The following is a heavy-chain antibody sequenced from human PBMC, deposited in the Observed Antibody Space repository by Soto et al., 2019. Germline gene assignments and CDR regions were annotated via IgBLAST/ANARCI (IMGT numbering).Heavy chain of an antibody. Sequence: QLQLQESGPGLVKPSETLSLTCTVSGGSISSSSYYWGWIRQPPGKGLEWIGSIYYSGSTYNNPSTNSRVTISVDTSKNQFSLKLSSVTAPDTAVYYCAGMITFGGVIVMGGQGTLVTVSS. CDR3: AGMITFGGVIVM. CDR1: GGSISSSSYY. D-gene: IGHD3-16*02. V-gene: IGHV4-39*01. J-gene: IGHJ4*02. CDR2: IYYSGST.